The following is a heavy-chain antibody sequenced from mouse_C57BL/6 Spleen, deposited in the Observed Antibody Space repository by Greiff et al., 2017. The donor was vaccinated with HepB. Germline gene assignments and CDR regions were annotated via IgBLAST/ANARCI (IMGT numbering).Heavy chain of an antibody. CDR2: IDPSDSYT. Sequence: QVQLQQPGAELVKPGASVKLSCKASGYTFTSYWMQWVKQRPGQGLEWIGEIDPSDSYTNYNQKFKGKATLTVDTSSSTAYMQLSSLTSEDSAFYYCARGRDHYGNYGGDAMDYWGQGTSVTVSS. CDR1: GYTFTSYW. CDR3: ARGRDHYGNYGGDAMDY. J-gene: IGHJ4*01. V-gene: IGHV1-50*01. D-gene: IGHD2-1*01.